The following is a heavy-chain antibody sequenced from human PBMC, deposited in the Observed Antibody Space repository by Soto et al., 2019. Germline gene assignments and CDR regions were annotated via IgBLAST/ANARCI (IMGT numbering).Heavy chain of an antibody. Sequence: ASVKVSCKSSGYILSDYGITWVRQAPGQGLEWMGWISAYNGNTDYAQKFQDRLTLATDTSTSTAYMELRSLRSDDTALYYCARPVTSPDHLDIWGQGTMVTVPS. J-gene: IGHJ3*02. V-gene: IGHV1-18*01. CDR2: ISAYNGNT. D-gene: IGHD4-4*01. CDR1: GYILSDYG. CDR3: ARPVTSPDHLDI.